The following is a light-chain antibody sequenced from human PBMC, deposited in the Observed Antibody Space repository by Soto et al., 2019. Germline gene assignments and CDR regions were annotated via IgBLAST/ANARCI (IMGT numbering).Light chain of an antibody. CDR1: SSDVGSYNL. Sequence: QSALTQPASVSGSPGQSITISCTGTSSDVGSYNLVSWYQQHPGKAPKLMIYEVSKRPSGVSNRFSGSKSGNTASLTISGLQAEDEADYYCCSYAGSSTSVVFGGGTKHRP. CDR3: CSYAGSSTSVV. CDR2: EVS. J-gene: IGLJ2*01. V-gene: IGLV2-23*02.